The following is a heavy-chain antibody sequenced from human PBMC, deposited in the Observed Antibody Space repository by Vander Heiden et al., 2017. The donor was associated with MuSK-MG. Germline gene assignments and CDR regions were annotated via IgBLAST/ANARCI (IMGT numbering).Heavy chain of an antibody. D-gene: IGHD2-15*01. CDR2: IYYSGST. V-gene: IGHV4-39*01. CDR1: GGSLSSSSYY. CDR3: ARLGFSGSGYCSGGSCPNFDY. Sequence: QLQLQESGPGLVKPSETLSLTCTVPGGSLSSSSYYWGWIRQPPGKGLEWIGSIYYSGSTYYNPSLKSRVTISVDTSKNQFSLKLSSVTAADTAVYYCARLGFSGSGYCSGGSCPNFDYWGQGTLVTVSS. J-gene: IGHJ4*02.